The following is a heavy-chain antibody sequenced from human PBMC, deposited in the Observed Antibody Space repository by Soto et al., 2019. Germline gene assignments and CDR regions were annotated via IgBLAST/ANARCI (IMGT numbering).Heavy chain of an antibody. D-gene: IGHD6-19*01. J-gene: IGHJ4*02. CDR2: IYWADDK. V-gene: IGHV2-5*02. CDR3: AHGDVQLLATIHCFGS. Sequence: KSGPTLVNPTQTLTLTCTSSGLSITGTGEGVGWIRQPPGNALEWLALIYWADDKRYSPSLRNRLTITLDNSKDQVILTMTDMGAADTSTYYCAHGDVQLLATIHCFGSWGQGTQVTVSS. CDR1: GLSITGTGEG.